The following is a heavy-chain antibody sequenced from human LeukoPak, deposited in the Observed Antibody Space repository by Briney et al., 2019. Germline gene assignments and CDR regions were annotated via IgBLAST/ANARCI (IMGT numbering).Heavy chain of an antibody. V-gene: IGHV3-23*01. CDR2: ISGSGGST. CDR3: AKDLSGYCSSTSRPLKFDY. CDR1: GFTFSSYA. Sequence: GGSLSLSCAASGFTFSSYAMAWVRQAPGKGLEWVSSISGSGGSTYYADSVKGRFIISRDNSKTTLFLQVSNVSPEDTAVYYCAKDLSGYCSSTSRPLKFDYWGQGTLVT. J-gene: IGHJ4*02. D-gene: IGHD2-2*01.